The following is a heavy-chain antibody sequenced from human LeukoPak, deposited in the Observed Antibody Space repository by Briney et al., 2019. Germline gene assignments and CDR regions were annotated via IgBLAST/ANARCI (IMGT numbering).Heavy chain of an antibody. J-gene: IGHJ4*02. CDR3: ARTSDYGYFDY. D-gene: IGHD3-10*01. CDR1: GFTFSSYW. Sequence: GGSLRLSCAASGFTFSSYWMSWVRQAPGKGLEWVANIKQDGSEKYYVDSVKGRSTISRDNAKNSLYLQMNSLRAEDTAVYYCARTSDYGYFDYWGQGTLVTVSS. CDR2: IKQDGSEK. V-gene: IGHV3-7*01.